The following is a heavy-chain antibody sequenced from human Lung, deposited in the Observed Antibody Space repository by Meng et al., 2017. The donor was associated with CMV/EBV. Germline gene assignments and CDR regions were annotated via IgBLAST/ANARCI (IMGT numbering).Heavy chain of an antibody. CDR2: IKEDGSER. D-gene: IGHD6-25*01. J-gene: IGHJ6*02. CDR1: GFSLSAYW. V-gene: IGHV3-7*01. CDR3: VRGRGLDA. Sequence: GGSLRLSCAASGFSLSAYWMTWVRQAPGQGLEWVVNIKEDGSERDYVDSVEGRFTISRDNSRNSLFLEMNSLRVGDTAVYYCVRGRGLDAWGPGPMVTVAS.